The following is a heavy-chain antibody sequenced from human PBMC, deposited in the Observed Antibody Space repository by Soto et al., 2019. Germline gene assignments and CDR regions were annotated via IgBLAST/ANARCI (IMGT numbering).Heavy chain of an antibody. CDR2: TSAYNGNT. CDR1: GYTFTSYG. V-gene: IGHV1-18*01. J-gene: IGHJ6*02. D-gene: IGHD6-19*01. Sequence: QVQLVQSGAEVKKPGASVKVSCKASGYTFTSYGISWVRQAPGQGLEWMGWTSAYNGNTNYAQKLQGRVTMTTDTPKRTAYGELRSLRSDETAVHSWARRQWPGRGYSDGMDVGGQGTTVTVAS. CDR3: ARRQWPGRGYSDGMDV.